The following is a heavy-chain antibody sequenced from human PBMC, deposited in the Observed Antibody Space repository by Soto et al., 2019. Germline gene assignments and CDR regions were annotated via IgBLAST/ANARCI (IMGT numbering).Heavy chain of an antibody. CDR2: IYPGDSDT. CDR1: GYSFTSYW. V-gene: IGHV5-51*01. D-gene: IGHD3-22*01. J-gene: IGHJ5*02. Sequence: AESLKISCNGSGYSFTSYWIGWVRQMRWKGLEWMGIIYPGDSDTRYSPSFQGQVTISADKSISTAYLQWSSLKASDTAMYYCARRGSGYYDSSGSRNWFDPWGQGTLVTVSS. CDR3: ARRGSGYYDSSGSRNWFDP.